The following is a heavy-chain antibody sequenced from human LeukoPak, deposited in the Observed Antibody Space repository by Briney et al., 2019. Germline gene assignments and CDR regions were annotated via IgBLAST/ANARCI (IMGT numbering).Heavy chain of an antibody. Sequence: PGRSLRLSCAASGFTFSNYGMHWVRQAPGKGLEWVAVIWLDGSNEYYADSLKGRFTISRDNSKNTLYLQMNDLRAEDTAVYYCARERLAGTFDYWGQGTLVTVSS. J-gene: IGHJ4*02. CDR3: ARERLAGTFDY. CDR2: IWLDGSNE. D-gene: IGHD6-19*01. V-gene: IGHV3-33*01. CDR1: GFTFSNYG.